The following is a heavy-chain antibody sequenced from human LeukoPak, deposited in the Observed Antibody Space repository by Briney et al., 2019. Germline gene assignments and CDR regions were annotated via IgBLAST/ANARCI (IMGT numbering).Heavy chain of an antibody. CDR3: ARVEMVRGVITTYYFDY. CDR2: IYYSGST. D-gene: IGHD3-10*01. Sequence: PSETLSLTCTVSGGSISSSSYYWSWIRQPPGKGLEWIGYIYYSGSTNYNPSLKSRVTISVDTSKNQFSLKLSSVAAADTAVYYCARVEMVRGVITTYYFDYWGQGTLVTVSS. V-gene: IGHV4-61*01. J-gene: IGHJ4*02. CDR1: GGSISSSSYY.